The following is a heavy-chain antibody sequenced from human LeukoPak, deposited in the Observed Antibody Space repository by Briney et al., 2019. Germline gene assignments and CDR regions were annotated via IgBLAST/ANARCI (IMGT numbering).Heavy chain of an antibody. V-gene: IGHV4-39*07. CDR2: IYYSGST. CDR1: GGSISSSSYY. D-gene: IGHD6-19*01. CDR3: ARVRLLIAVAGKFLDWFDP. Sequence: PSETLSLTCTVSGGSISSSSYYWGWIRQPPGKGLEWIGSIYYSGSTYYNPSLKSRVTISVDTSKNQFSLKLSSVTAADTAVYYCARVRLLIAVAGKFLDWFDPWGQGTLVTVSS. J-gene: IGHJ5*02.